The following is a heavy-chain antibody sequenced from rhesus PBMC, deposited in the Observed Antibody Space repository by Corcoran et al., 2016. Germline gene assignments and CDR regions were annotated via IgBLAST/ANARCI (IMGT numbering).Heavy chain of an antibody. CDR2: ISYTGKTI. CDR1: GYTFGDYG. V-gene: IGHV3-183*01. Sequence: EVQLVESGGGLVKPGASLRLSCAASGYTFGDYGMHWVRQAPGKGLEWVSFISYTGKTIYYADSVKGRFTISRDNAKNSLSLQMNSLRAEDTAVYYCARDREDCSGGVCYKDAFDFWGQGLRVTVSS. D-gene: IGHD2-39*02. J-gene: IGHJ3*01. CDR3: ARDREDCSGGVCYKDAFDF.